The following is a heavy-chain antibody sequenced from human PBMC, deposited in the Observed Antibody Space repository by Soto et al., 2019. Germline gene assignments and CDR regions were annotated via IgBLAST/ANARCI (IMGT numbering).Heavy chain of an antibody. D-gene: IGHD3-16*02. V-gene: IGHV4-31*03. J-gene: IGHJ2*01. Sequence: QVQLQESGPGLVKPSQTLSLTCTVSGASISSGGYYWGWIRQQPGKGLEWVGFIYYIRTSYYNPSLASRITLPVHTSKNHFSLNLTSVTYADTAVHCCARALLDVLSDRYYRYFDLWGRGTLVTFSS. CDR1: GASISSGGYY. CDR2: IYYIRTS. CDR3: ARALLDVLSDRYYRYFDL.